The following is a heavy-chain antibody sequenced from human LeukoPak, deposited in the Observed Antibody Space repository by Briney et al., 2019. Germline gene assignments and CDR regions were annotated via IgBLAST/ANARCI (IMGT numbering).Heavy chain of an antibody. Sequence: GGSLRLSCAASGFTFSSYWMHWVRQAPGKGLEWVAVISYDGSNKYYADSVKGRFTISRDNSKNTLYLQMNSLRAEDTAVYYCAREDSSGYYFGGGVYFDYWGQGTLVTVSS. CDR3: AREDSSGYYFGGGVYFDY. CDR2: ISYDGSNK. J-gene: IGHJ4*02. CDR1: GFTFSSYW. D-gene: IGHD3-22*01. V-gene: IGHV3-30-3*01.